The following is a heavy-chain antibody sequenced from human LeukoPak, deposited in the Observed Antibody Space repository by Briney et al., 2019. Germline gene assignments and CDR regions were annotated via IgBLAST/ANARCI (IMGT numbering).Heavy chain of an antibody. CDR2: IYPGDSDT. CDR1: GYSFTSYW. CDR3: ARLRWELLGINWFDP. Sequence: GESLKISCKGSGYSFTSYWIGWVRQMPGKGLEWMGIIYPGDSDTRYSPSFQGQVTISADKSISTAYLQWNSLKASDTAVYYCARLRWELLGINWFDPWGQGTLVTVSS. J-gene: IGHJ5*02. V-gene: IGHV5-51*01. D-gene: IGHD1-26*01.